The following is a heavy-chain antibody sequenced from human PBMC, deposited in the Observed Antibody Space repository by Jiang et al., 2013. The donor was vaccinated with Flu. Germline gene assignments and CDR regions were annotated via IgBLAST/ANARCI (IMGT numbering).Heavy chain of an antibody. D-gene: IGHD3-10*01. CDR2: IIPITGET. V-gene: IGHV1-69*04. Sequence: GAEVKKPGSSVKVSSKASGGTFASYAISWLRQAPGQGLEWMGRIIPITGETNNAQKFQGRVTITADKATFTAYMELSSLRFEDTAVYYCARDSGGSGRSPLYYGMDV. CDR3: ARDSGGSGRSPLYYGMDV. CDR1: GGTFASYA. J-gene: IGHJ6*01.